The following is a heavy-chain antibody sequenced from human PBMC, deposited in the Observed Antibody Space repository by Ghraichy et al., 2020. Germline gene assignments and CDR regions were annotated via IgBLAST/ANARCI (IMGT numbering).Heavy chain of an antibody. V-gene: IGHV3-74*01. Sequence: ETLSLTCAASGFTLTSEWMHWVRQAPGMGLVWIARLNTDGSPTRYADFVRGRFTISRDNAKNTLYLQMNSLSDEDTAIYYCARRWFDPWGQGTLVTVSS. CDR2: LNTDGSPT. CDR3: ARRWFDP. J-gene: IGHJ5*02. CDR1: GFTLTSEW.